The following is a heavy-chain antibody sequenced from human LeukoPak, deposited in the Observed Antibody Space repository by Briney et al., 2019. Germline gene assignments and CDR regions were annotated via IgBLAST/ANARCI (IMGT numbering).Heavy chain of an antibody. CDR1: GGSISSYY. CDR3: ARGGGSSSWYYYGMDV. Sequence: SETLSLTCTVSGGSISSYYWSWIRQPPGKGLEWIGYIYYSGSTNYNPSLKSRVTISVDTPKNQFSLKLSSVTAADTAVYYCARGGGSSSWYYYGMDVWGKGTTVTVSS. J-gene: IGHJ6*04. CDR2: IYYSGST. V-gene: IGHV4-59*01. D-gene: IGHD6-13*01.